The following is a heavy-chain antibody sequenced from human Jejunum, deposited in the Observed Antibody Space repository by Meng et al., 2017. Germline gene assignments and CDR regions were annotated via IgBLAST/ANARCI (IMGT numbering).Heavy chain of an antibody. CDR2: INAANGDT. CDR1: GYTFTDNA. CDR3: ASHTWGIYFFEF. J-gene: IGHJ4*02. V-gene: IGHV1-3*01. Sequence: QVRLEQSGAEVKEPGASVSLSCKASGYTFTDNAVHWVRQAPGQGLEWMGWINAANGDTKYSLKFQERITITRDTFARTAYMGLRSLESEDTAVYYCASHTWGIYFFEFWGQGTLVTVSS. D-gene: IGHD1-26*01.